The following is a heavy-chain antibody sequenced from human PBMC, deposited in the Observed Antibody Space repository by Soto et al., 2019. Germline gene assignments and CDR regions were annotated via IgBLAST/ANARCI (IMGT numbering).Heavy chain of an antibody. J-gene: IGHJ5*02. CDR3: ARESKYSSSWSPDTDT. V-gene: IGHV4-61*01. CDR2: IYYSGST. CDR1: GVSVSSGRYY. D-gene: IGHD6-13*01. Sequence: PSETLSLTCTVSGVSVSSGRYYWSWIRQPPGKGLEWIGYIYYSGSTNYNPSLKSRVTISVDTSKNQFSLKLSSVTAADTAVYYCARESKYSSSWSPDTDTLGQETLLTISS.